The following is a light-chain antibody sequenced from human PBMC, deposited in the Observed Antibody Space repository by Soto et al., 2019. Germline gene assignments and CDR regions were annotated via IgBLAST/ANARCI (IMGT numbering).Light chain of an antibody. Sequence: DIQMTQSPSTLSASVGFRFTITCRASQSISSWLAWYQQKPGKDPKLLIYKASSLESGVPSRFSRSGSGTEFTLTISSLQTEDFATYYCLQHNTYPWTFGQGTKWIS. CDR3: LQHNTYPWT. V-gene: IGKV1-5*03. J-gene: IGKJ1*01. CDR2: KAS. CDR1: QSISSW.